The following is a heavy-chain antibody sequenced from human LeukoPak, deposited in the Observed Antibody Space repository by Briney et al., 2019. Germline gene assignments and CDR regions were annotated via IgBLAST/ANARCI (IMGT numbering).Heavy chain of an antibody. CDR1: GGSISSSIYY. CDR3: ARRGYSSGWYCFAY. V-gene: IGHV4-39*01. J-gene: IGHJ4*02. D-gene: IGHD6-19*01. CDR2: IYYSGST. Sequence: SETLSLTCTVSGGSISSSIYYWGWIRQPPVKGLDWIGSIYYSGSTYYNPSLKSRVTISVDTSKKQFSLKLRSVNAAETAVYYCARRGYSSGWYCFAYWGQGTLVTVYS.